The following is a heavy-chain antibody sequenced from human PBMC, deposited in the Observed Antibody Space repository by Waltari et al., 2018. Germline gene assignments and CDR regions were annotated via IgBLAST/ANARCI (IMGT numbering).Heavy chain of an antibody. J-gene: IGHJ2*01. CDR3: ARGARRTTVTTGWWYFDL. CDR1: GSPFSRNW. Sequence: VQLVESGGGLVQPGGSLRLSCAASGSPFSRNWMHWGRQAAGKGLVWVSRSNSDGSSTSYADSVKGRFTISKDNAKNTVYLQMTSLRAEDTAIYYCARGARRTTVTTGWWYFDLWGRGTLVTVSS. V-gene: IGHV3-74*01. D-gene: IGHD4-17*01. CDR2: SNSDGSST.